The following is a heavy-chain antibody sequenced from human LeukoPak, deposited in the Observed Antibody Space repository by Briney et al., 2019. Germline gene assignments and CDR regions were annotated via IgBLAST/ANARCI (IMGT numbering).Heavy chain of an antibody. V-gene: IGHV3-23*01. J-gene: IGHJ3*02. CDR3: AKDSARMRGAFDI. Sequence: GGSLRLSCAASGFTFSDYYMTWIRQAPGKGLEWVSAISGSGGSTYYADSVKGRFTISRDNSKNTLYLQMNSLRAEDAAVYYCAKDSARMRGAFDIWGQGTMVTVSS. D-gene: IGHD1-14*01. CDR1: GFTFSDYY. CDR2: ISGSGGST.